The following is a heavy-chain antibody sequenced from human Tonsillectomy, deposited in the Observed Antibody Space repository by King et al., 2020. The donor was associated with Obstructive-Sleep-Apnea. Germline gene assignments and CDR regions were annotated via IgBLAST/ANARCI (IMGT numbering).Heavy chain of an antibody. Sequence: EVQLVESGGGLVKPGGSLRLSCAASGFTFSNYNMSWVRQAPGKGLEWVSSISSSSSDIYYADSVKGRFTISRDNAKNSLYLQMSSLRAEDTAVYYCAREGPFTIFGVVMGAFDIWGQGTRVTVSS. CDR3: AREGPFTIFGVVMGAFDI. D-gene: IGHD3-3*01. V-gene: IGHV3-21*06. CDR2: ISSSSSDI. J-gene: IGHJ3*02. CDR1: GFTFSNYN.